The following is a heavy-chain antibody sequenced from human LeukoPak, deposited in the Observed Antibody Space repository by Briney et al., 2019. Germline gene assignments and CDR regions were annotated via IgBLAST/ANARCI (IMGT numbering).Heavy chain of an antibody. D-gene: IGHD2-2*01. CDR3: ARGGAFCSITTCHEFDH. CDR1: GYTFTGSY. V-gene: IGHV1-2*02. Sequence: ASVTVSCTTSGYTFTGSYLHWVRQVPGQGLEWMGWTNPSSGGTKSAQQFEGRVTMTRDTSNTTGYLELRSLRLDDTATYYCARGGAFCSITTCHEFDHWGQGTLVVVSS. J-gene: IGHJ4*02. CDR2: TNPSSGGT.